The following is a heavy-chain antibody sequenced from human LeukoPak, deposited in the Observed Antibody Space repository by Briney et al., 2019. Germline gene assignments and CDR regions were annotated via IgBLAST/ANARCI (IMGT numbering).Heavy chain of an antibody. CDR1: GFTFSIYE. V-gene: IGHV3-48*03. CDR3: AREDSSGLDY. Sequence: GGSLRLSCAASGFTFSIYEMNWVRQAPGKGLEWVSSSSGSTMYYADSVKGRFTISRDNAKNSLYLQMNSLRAEDTAIYYCAREDSSGLDYWGQGTLVTVSS. CDR2: SSSGSTM. D-gene: IGHD6-19*01. J-gene: IGHJ4*02.